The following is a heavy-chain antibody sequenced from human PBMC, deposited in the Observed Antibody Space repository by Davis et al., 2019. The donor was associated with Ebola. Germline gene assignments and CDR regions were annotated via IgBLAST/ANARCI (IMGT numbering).Heavy chain of an antibody. Sequence: SETLSLTCTVSGFSISGGYYWGWIRQPPGKGLEWIGSISHSGNTYFKPSLASRVTISVDTSKNQFSLNLSSVTAADTAVYYCARGRLLEWPPTFYGLDVWGKGTTVTVSS. CDR2: ISHSGNT. V-gene: IGHV4-38-2*02. CDR1: GFSISGGYY. D-gene: IGHD3-3*01. J-gene: IGHJ6*04. CDR3: ARGRLLEWPPTFYGLDV.